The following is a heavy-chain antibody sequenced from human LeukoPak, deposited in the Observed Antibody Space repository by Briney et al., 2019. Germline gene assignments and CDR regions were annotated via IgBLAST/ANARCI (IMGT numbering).Heavy chain of an antibody. CDR1: GFIVSSNY. CDR3: TRTFVSGDGQKFGYFDH. V-gene: IGHV3-53*01. J-gene: IGHJ4*02. Sequence: GGSLRLSCAVSGFIVSSNYMSWVRQAPGKGLEWVSVIYSGGSTYYADSVKGRFTISRDSSKNTLSLQMNRLTAEDTAIYYCTRTFVSGDGQKFGYFDHWGQGTLVTVSS. D-gene: IGHD5-24*01. CDR2: IYSGGST.